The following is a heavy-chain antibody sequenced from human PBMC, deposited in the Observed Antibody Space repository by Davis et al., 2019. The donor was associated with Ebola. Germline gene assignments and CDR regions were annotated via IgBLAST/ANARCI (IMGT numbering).Heavy chain of an antibody. Sequence: GESLKISCAASGFTVSSNYMSWVRQAPGKGLEWVSTIYNDGRTYYADSVQGRFTISRDNSKNTLYLHMNSLRAEDSAVYHCGSGDHTRNYYFDYWGQGTLVTVSS. CDR2: IYNDGRT. V-gene: IGHV3-53*01. CDR1: GFTVSSNY. J-gene: IGHJ4*02. CDR3: GSGDHTRNYYFDY. D-gene: IGHD7-27*01.